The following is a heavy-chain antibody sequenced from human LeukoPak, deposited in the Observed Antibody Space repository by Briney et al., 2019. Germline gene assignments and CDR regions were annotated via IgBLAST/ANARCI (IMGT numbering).Heavy chain of an antibody. CDR2: IYYSGST. CDR1: GGSISSYY. CDR3: ARVTHNAAGIDY. V-gene: IGHV4-59*01. Sequence: SETLSLTCTVSGGSISSYYWSWIRQPPGKGLEWIGYIYYSGSTNYNPSLKSRVTISVDTSKNQFSLKLSSVTAADTAVYYCARVTHNAAGIDYWGQGTLVTVSS. D-gene: IGHD1-14*01. J-gene: IGHJ4*02.